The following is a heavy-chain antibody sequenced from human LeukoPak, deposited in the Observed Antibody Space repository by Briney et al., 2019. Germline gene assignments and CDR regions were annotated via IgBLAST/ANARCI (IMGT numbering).Heavy chain of an antibody. Sequence: GGSLRLSCAASGFTFWSYNMNWVRQAPGKGLEWVSSITTSSSFISYADSMKGRFTISRDNAKNSLYLQMNSLRAEDTAVYYCARGNVKLSSYDPLDYWGQGTLVTVSS. CDR1: GFTFWSYN. CDR2: ITTSSSFI. J-gene: IGHJ4*02. V-gene: IGHV3-21*01. D-gene: IGHD1-1*01. CDR3: ARGNVKLSSYDPLDY.